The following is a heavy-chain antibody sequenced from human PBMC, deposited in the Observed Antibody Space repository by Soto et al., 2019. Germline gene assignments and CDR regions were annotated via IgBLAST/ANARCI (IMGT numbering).Heavy chain of an antibody. CDR1: GFTFSSSE. J-gene: IGHJ3*01. Sequence: EVQLVESGGGLVQPGGSLRLSCAVSGFTFSSSEMYWVRQAPGKGVAWISYIHPSGQPIFYADSVKGRFTISRDNANNSLFLQMNRLRAEDTAVYYCARRASRWGQGTMVTVSS. D-gene: IGHD1-26*01. V-gene: IGHV3-48*03. CDR3: ARRASR. CDR2: IHPSGQPI.